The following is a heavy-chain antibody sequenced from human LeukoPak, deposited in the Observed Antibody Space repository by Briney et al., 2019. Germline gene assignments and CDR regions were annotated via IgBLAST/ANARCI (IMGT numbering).Heavy chain of an antibody. CDR1: GFSFSSYG. CDR2: IRYDGSKK. J-gene: IGHJ4*02. V-gene: IGHV3-30*02. CDR3: AKVGIDTPDSDY. Sequence: GGSLRLSCAASGFSFSSYGMHWVRQAPGKGLEWVAFIRYDGSKKNYADSVKGRFTISRDNSKNTLYLQMNSLRAEDTALYCCAKVGIDTPDSDYWGQGTLVTVSS. D-gene: IGHD5-18*01.